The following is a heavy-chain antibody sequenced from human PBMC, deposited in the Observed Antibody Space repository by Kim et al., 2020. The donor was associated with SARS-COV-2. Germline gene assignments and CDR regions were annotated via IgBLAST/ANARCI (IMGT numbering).Heavy chain of an antibody. J-gene: IGHJ3*02. CDR2: ST. CDR3: ARDWGGYAFDI. Sequence: STTHHPPLQSRVTMSVATSKNQFSLKLSSVTAAATAVYYCARDWGGYAFDIWGQGTMVTVSS. D-gene: IGHD3-3*01. V-gene: IGHV4-4*07.